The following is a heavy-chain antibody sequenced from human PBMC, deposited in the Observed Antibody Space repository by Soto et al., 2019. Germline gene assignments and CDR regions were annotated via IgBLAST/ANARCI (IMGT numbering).Heavy chain of an antibody. V-gene: IGHV3-7*01. CDR1: GFTFSSYW. D-gene: IGHD3-10*01. Sequence: GGSLRLSCAASGFTFSSYWMSWVRQAPGKGLEWVANIKQDGSEKYYVDSVKGRFTISRDNAKNSLYLQMNSLGDEDTDVYSCASGGSGSYGDYFDYWGQGTLVTVSS. CDR3: ASGGSGSYGDYFDY. J-gene: IGHJ4*02. CDR2: IKQDGSEK.